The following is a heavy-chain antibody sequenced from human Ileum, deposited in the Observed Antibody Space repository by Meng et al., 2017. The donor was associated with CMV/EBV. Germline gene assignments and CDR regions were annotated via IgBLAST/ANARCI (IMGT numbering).Heavy chain of an antibody. CDR2: ITKTSGTK. V-gene: IGHV3-48*04. J-gene: IGHJ3*02. Sequence: GESLKISCAASGFTFSDYSMNWVRQAPGKGLEWVSFITKTSGTKYYADSVKGRFTLSRDNAENSLYLQMDSLRAEDTAVYYCARPYCSSISCYVGDAFDIWGQGTMVTVSS. CDR1: GFTFSDYS. D-gene: IGHD2-2*01. CDR3: ARPYCSSISCYVGDAFDI.